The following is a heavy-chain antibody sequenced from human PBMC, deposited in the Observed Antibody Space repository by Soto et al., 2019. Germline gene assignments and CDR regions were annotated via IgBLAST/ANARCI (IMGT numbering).Heavy chain of an antibody. CDR1: GGSISSYY. D-gene: IGHD6-13*01. CDR3: ARWRSSSWYSDY. Sequence: PSETLSLTCTVSGGSISSYYWSWIRQPPGKGLEWIGYIYYSGSTNYNPSLKSRVTISVDTSKNQFSLKLSSVTAADTAVYYCARWRSSSWYSDYWGQGTLVTVSS. V-gene: IGHV4-59*01. CDR2: IYYSGST. J-gene: IGHJ4*02.